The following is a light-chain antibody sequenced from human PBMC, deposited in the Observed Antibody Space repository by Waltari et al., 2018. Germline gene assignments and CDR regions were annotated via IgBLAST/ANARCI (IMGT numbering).Light chain of an antibody. V-gene: IGKV3-20*01. Sequence: EIVLTQSPGTLSLSLGERATVSCRASQSVSRALAWYQQKPGQAPSLLIYGASTRATGIPDRFSGISSGTDFSLTISRLEPDDFAVYDCQHYLRLPVTFGQGTTVEI. CDR2: GAS. CDR1: QSVSRA. CDR3: QHYLRLPVT. J-gene: IGKJ1*01.